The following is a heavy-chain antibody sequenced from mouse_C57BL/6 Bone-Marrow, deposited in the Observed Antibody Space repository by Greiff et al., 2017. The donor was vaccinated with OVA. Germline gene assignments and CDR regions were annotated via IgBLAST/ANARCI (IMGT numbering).Heavy chain of an antibody. CDR1: GYSITSGYY. J-gene: IGHJ3*01. V-gene: IGHV3-6*01. CDR3: ARGSTTVVAPGFAY. CDR2: ISYDGSN. Sequence: EVKLQESGPGLVKPSQSLSLTCSVTGYSITSGYYWNWIRQFPGNKLEWMGYISYDGSNYYNLSLKNRISITRDTSKNQFFLKLNSVTTEDTATDYCARGSTTVVAPGFAYWGQGTLVTVSA. D-gene: IGHD1-1*01.